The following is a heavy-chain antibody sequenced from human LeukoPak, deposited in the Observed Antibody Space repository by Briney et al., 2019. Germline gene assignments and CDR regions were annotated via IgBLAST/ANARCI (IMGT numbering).Heavy chain of an antibody. CDR3: ARDRSIAAAGSFDY. CDR2: ISYDGSNK. D-gene: IGHD6-13*01. J-gene: IGHJ4*02. Sequence: PGGSLRLSCAASGFTFSNYWMHWVRQAPGKGLEWVAVISYDGSNKYYADSVKGRFTISRDNSKNTLYLQMNSLRAEDTAVYYCARDRSIAAAGSFDYWGQGTLVTVSS. CDR1: GFTFSNYW. V-gene: IGHV3-30-3*01.